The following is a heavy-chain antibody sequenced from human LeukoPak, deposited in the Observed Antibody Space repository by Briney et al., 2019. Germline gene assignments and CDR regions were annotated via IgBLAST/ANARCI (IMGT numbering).Heavy chain of an antibody. V-gene: IGHV3-30*18. Sequence: GGSLRLSCEASGFTFSSYGIHWVRQAPGKGLEWVAVISYDGSNKYYAHSVKGRFTISRDNSKNTLYLQMNSLRAEDTAVYYCAKEPHYYYDSSGYYDYWGQGTLVTVSS. CDR1: GFTFSSYG. CDR2: ISYDGSNK. J-gene: IGHJ4*01. CDR3: AKEPHYYYDSSGYYDY. D-gene: IGHD3-22*01.